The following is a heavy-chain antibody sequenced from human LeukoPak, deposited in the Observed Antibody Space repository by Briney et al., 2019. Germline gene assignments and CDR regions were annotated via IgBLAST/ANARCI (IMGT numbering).Heavy chain of an antibody. CDR2: IYHSGST. J-gene: IGHJ6*02. V-gene: IGHV4-4*02. CDR1: GGSISSSNW. Sequence: SETLSLTCAVSGGSISSSNWWSWVRRPPGKGLEWIGEIYHSGSTNYNPSLKSRVTISVDTSKNQFSLKLSSVTAADTAVYYCARSLSYYYYYYGMDVWGQGTTVTVSS. D-gene: IGHD3-16*02. CDR3: ARSLSYYYYYYGMDV.